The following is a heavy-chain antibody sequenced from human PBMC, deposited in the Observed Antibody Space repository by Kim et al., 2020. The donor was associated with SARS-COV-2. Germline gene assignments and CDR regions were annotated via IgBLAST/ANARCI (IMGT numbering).Heavy chain of an antibody. CDR1: GFTFSSYG. V-gene: IGHV3-30*18. D-gene: IGHD6-13*01. CDR2: ISYDGSNK. J-gene: IGHJ4*02. Sequence: GGSLRLSCAASGFTFSSYGMHWVRQAPGKGLEWVAVISYDGSNKYYADSVKGRFTISRDNSKNTLYLQMNSLRAEDTAVYYCAKDLGGYSSSWYYLDYWGQGTLVTVSS. CDR3: AKDLGGYSSSWYYLDY.